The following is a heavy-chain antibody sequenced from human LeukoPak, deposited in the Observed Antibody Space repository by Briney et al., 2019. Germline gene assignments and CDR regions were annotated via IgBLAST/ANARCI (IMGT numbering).Heavy chain of an antibody. CDR3: AREGYYDSSGYYARPFQH. V-gene: IGHV1-69*05. J-gene: IGHJ1*01. Sequence: PRASVKVSCKASGGTFSSYAISWVRQAPGQGLEWMGGIIPIFGTANYAQKFQGRVTITTDESTSTAYMELSSLRSEDTAVYYCAREGYYDSSGYYARPFQHWGQGTLVTVSS. D-gene: IGHD3-22*01. CDR1: GGTFSSYA. CDR2: IIPIFGTA.